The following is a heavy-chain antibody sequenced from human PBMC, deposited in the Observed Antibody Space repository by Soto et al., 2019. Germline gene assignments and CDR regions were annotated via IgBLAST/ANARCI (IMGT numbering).Heavy chain of an antibody. CDR3: AKDRWNTVTTRRDYYYGMDV. Sequence: GGSLRLSCAASGFTFSSYGMHWVRQAPGKGLEWVAVISYDGSNKYYADSVKGRFTISRDNSKNTLYLQMNSLRAEDTAVYYCAKDRWNTVTTRRDYYYGMDVWGQGTTVTVSS. D-gene: IGHD4-17*01. J-gene: IGHJ6*02. V-gene: IGHV3-30*18. CDR1: GFTFSSYG. CDR2: ISYDGSNK.